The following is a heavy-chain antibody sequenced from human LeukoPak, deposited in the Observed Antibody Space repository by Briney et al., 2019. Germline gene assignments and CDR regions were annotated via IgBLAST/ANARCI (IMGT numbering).Heavy chain of an antibody. CDR3: ARDPHNTDCSGGSCYLNEVDY. Sequence: SETLSLTCAVYGVSFSGYYWSWIRQPPGKGLEWIGEINHSGSTNYNPSLKSRVTISVDTSKNQFPLKLSSVTAADTAVYYCARDPHNTDCSGGSCYLNEVDYWGQGTLVTVSS. D-gene: IGHD2-15*01. CDR2: INHSGST. V-gene: IGHV4-34*01. J-gene: IGHJ4*02. CDR1: GVSFSGYY.